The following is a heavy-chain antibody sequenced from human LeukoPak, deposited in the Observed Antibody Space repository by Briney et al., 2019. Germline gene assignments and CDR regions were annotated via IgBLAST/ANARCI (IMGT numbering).Heavy chain of an antibody. J-gene: IGHJ6*02. CDR3: TRGPTGRWLYYGMDV. Sequence: GGSLRLSCITSGFTFGDHAMSWVRQAPGKGLNWVGFIRSKGYGGTTEYAASVKGRFTISRDDSKSIAYLQMNSLKSEDTAVYYCTRGPTGRWLYYGMDVWGQGTTVIVSS. D-gene: IGHD4-23*01. V-gene: IGHV3-49*04. CDR1: GFTFGDHA. CDR2: IRSKGYGGTT.